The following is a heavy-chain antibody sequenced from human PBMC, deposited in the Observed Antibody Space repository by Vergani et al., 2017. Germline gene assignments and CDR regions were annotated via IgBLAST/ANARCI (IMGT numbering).Heavy chain of an antibody. D-gene: IGHD2-21*02. V-gene: IGHV4-59*01. J-gene: IGHJ4*02. CDR2: IYYSGST. Sequence: QVQLQESGPGLVKPSETLSLTCTVSGGSISSYYWSWIRQPPGKGLEWIGYIYYSGSTNYNPSLKSRGTISVDTSKNQFSLKLSSVTAADTAVYYCARAGYCGGDCYTFDYWGQGTLVTVSS. CDR1: GGSISSYY. CDR3: ARAGYCGGDCYTFDY.